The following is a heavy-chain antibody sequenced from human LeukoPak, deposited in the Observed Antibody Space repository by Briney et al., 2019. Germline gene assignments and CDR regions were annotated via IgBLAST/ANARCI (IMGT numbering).Heavy chain of an antibody. Sequence: ASVKVSCKASGYTFTGYYMHWVRQAPGQGLEWMGRINPHSGGTNYAQKFQGRVTMTRDTSISTAYMELSRLRSDDTAVYYCARAPEMSGSYYDQYFQHWGQGTLVTVSS. D-gene: IGHD1-26*01. CDR2: INPHSGGT. V-gene: IGHV1-2*06. CDR3: ARAPEMSGSYYDQYFQH. J-gene: IGHJ1*01. CDR1: GYTFTGYY.